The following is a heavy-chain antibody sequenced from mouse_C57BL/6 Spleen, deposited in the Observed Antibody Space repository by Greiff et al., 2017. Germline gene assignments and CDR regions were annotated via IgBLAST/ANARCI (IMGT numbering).Heavy chain of an antibody. CDR2: INPNNGGT. CDR1: GYTFTDYY. J-gene: IGHJ3*01. Sequence: VQLQQSGPELVKPGASVKISCKASGYTFTDYYMNWVKQSHGKSLEWIGDINPNNGGTSYNQKFKGKATLTVDKSSSTAYMELRSLTSEDSAVYYYARPGFDGYSSWFAYWGQGTLVTVSA. CDR3: ARPGFDGYSSWFAY. V-gene: IGHV1-26*01. D-gene: IGHD2-3*01.